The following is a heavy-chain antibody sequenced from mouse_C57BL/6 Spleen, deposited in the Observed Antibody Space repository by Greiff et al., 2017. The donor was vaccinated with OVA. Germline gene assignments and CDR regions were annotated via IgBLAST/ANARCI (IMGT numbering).Heavy chain of an antibody. CDR3: ARGEAYYRNPFDY. CDR2: IYPGDGGT. V-gene: IGHV1-82*01. CDR1: GYAFTGSW. D-gene: IGHD2-10*01. Sequence: QVQLQQSGPELVKPGASVKISCKASGYAFTGSWMNWVKQRPGKGLEWIGRIYPGDGGTNYNGKFKGKATLTADKSSSTAYMQLSSLTSEDSAVYCCARGEAYYRNPFDYGGQGTTRTGSS. J-gene: IGHJ2*01.